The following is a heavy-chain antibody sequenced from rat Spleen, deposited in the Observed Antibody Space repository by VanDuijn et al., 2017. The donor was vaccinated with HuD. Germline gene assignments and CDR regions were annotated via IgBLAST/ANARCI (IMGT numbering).Heavy chain of an antibody. CDR3: ARHEDYDGYYGVMDA. CDR2: ITNASGRT. D-gene: IGHD1-12*03. CDR1: GFTFNYYW. V-gene: IGHV5-31*01. J-gene: IGHJ4*01. Sequence: EVQLVESGGGLVLPGRSLKLSCVTSGFTFNYYWMTWIRQAPGKGLEWVASITNASGRTYYPDSVKGRFTISRDNAKSTLYRQMESLRSEDPATYDCARHEDYDGYYGVMDAWGQGASVTVSS.